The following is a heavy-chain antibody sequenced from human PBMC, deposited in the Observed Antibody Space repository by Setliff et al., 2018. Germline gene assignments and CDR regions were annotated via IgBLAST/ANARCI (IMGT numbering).Heavy chain of an antibody. CDR2: IHAGSPNT. D-gene: IGHD2-8*02. CDR1: GYSFSSNA. J-gene: IGHJ4*02. V-gene: IGHV1-3*01. CDR3: ARMSTSGPHYDY. Sequence: ASVKVSCKASGYSFSSNAFHWVRQAPGQTLEWMGWIHAGSPNTLYSQRFQDRITISRDTSATTVHMELSSLRSDDTAVYYCARMSTSGPHYDYWGQGTLVTVSS.